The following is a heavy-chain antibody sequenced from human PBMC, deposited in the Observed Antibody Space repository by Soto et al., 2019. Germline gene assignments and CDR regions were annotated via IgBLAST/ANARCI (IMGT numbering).Heavy chain of an antibody. Sequence: GGSLRLSCAASGFTFSSYAMSWVRQAPGKGLEWVSAISGSGGSTYYADSVKGRFTISRDNSKNMLYLQMNSLRAEDTAVYYCAKDKYSGSYHSEDAFDIWGQGTMVTVSS. J-gene: IGHJ3*02. CDR3: AKDKYSGSYHSEDAFDI. CDR1: GFTFSSYA. CDR2: ISGSGGST. V-gene: IGHV3-23*01. D-gene: IGHD1-26*01.